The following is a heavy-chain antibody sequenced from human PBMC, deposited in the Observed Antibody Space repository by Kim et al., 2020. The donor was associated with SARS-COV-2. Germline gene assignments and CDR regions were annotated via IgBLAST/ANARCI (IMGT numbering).Heavy chain of an antibody. D-gene: IGHD1-26*01. V-gene: IGHV1-24*01. CDR2: FDPEDGET. CDR3: ATAVGMGVPSWFDP. Sequence: ASVKVSCKVSGYTLTELSMHWVRQAPGKGLEWMGGFDPEDGETLHAQKFQGRVTMTEDTSTDTAYMELSSLRSEDTAVYYCATAVGMGVPSWFDPWGQGTLVTVSS. J-gene: IGHJ5*02. CDR1: GYTLTELS.